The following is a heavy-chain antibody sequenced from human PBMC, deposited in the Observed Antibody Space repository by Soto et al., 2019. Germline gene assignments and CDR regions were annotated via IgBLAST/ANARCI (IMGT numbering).Heavy chain of an antibody. CDR1: GGSISSSSYY. D-gene: IGHD6-13*01. V-gene: IGHV4-39*01. Sequence: QLQLQESGPGLVKPSETLSLTCTVSGGSISSSSYYWGWIRQPPGKGLEWIGSIYYSGSTYYNPSLKSRVTISVDTSKNQFSLKLSSVTAADTAVYYCARKGAGGAAGTLDYWGQGTLVTVSS. J-gene: IGHJ4*02. CDR2: IYYSGST. CDR3: ARKGAGGAAGTLDY.